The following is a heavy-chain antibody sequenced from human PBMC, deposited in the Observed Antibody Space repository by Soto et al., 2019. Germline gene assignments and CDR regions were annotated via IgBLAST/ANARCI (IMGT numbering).Heavy chain of an antibody. D-gene: IGHD6-19*01. J-gene: IGHJ4*02. CDR3: VRSFGWYAIDY. Sequence: QVLLQESGPGLVQPSGTLSLSCAVSGVSISSNYYWGWVRQSPGKWLEWLGDISPIGSVNYSPSLMSRVTISMDRSENQFSLKLNSVTAADTAVYYCVRSFGWYAIDYWGQGTLVIVSS. CDR1: GVSISSNYY. V-gene: IGHV4-4*02. CDR2: ISPIGSV.